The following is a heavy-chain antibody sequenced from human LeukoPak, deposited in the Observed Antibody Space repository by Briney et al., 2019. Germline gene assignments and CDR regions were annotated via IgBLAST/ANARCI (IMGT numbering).Heavy chain of an antibody. V-gene: IGHV4-34*01. CDR2: INHSGST. J-gene: IGHJ4*02. D-gene: IGHD6-13*01. Sequence: SETLSLTCAVYGGSFSGYYWSWIRQPPGKGLEWIGEINHSGSTNYNPSLKSRVTISVDTSKNQFSLKLSSVTAADTAVYYCALPTKYSSSRTFDYWGQGTLVTVSS. CDR1: GGSFSGYY. CDR3: ALPTKYSSSRTFDY.